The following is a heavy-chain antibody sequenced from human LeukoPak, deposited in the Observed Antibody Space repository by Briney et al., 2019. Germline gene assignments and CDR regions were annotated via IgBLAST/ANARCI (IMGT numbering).Heavy chain of an antibody. CDR3: ARFEFASSGYMDV. CDR1: GGSVSSSSYY. CDR2: IYYSGST. Sequence: PSETLSLTCTVSGGSVSSSSYYWGWIRQPPGKGLEWIGSIYYSGSTYYNPSLKSRVTISVDTSKNQFSLKLSSVTAADTAVYYCARFEFASSGYMDVWGKGTTVTVSS. V-gene: IGHV4-39*07. J-gene: IGHJ6*03. D-gene: IGHD1-26*01.